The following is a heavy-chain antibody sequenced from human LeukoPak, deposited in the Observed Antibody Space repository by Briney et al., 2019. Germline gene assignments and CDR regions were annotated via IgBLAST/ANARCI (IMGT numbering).Heavy chain of an antibody. CDR3: AKGGDCSSTSCYQLIWYYYYYMDV. CDR1: GFTFSSYA. D-gene: IGHD2-2*01. CDR2: ISGSGGST. V-gene: IGHV3-23*01. Sequence: PGGSLRLSCAASGFTFSSYAMSWVRQAPGKGLEWVSAISGSGGSTYYADSVKGRFTISRDNSKNTLYLQMNSLRAEDTAVYYCAKGGDCSSTSCYQLIWYYYYYMDVWGKATTVTVSS. J-gene: IGHJ6*03.